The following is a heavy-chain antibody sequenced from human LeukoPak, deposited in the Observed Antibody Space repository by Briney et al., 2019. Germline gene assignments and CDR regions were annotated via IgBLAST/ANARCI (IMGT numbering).Heavy chain of an antibody. D-gene: IGHD3-10*01. Sequence: SETLSLTCTVSGGSVSSGSYYWSWIRQPPGKGLEWIGYIYYSGSTNYNPSLKSRVTISVDTSKNQFSLKLSSVTAADTAVYYCAREAPGDDAFDIWGQATMVTVSS. J-gene: IGHJ3*02. CDR1: GGSVSSGSYY. V-gene: IGHV4-61*01. CDR3: AREAPGDDAFDI. CDR2: IYYSGST.